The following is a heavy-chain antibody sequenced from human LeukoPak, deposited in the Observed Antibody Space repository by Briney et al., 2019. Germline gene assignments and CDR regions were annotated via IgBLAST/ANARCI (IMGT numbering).Heavy chain of an antibody. V-gene: IGHV3-30*02. J-gene: IGHJ5*02. CDR1: GFTFSSYG. D-gene: IGHD3-3*01. Sequence: PGGSLRLSCAASGFTFSSYGMHWVRQPPGKGLEWVAHIRSDENYKHYADSVKGRFTISRDNSKNTVYVQMNSLRPEDTAVYYCAKDAHWSADHWGQGTLVTVSS. CDR3: AKDAHWSADH. CDR2: IRSDENYK.